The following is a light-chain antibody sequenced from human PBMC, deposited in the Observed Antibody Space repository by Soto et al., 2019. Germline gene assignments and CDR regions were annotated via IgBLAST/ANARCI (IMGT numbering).Light chain of an antibody. V-gene: IGKV3-11*01. Sequence: XIVLXXSPATXSLSXGERATLSCRASQSVSXXLAWYQQNRGQAPRLLIFDASNRATGIPARFSGSGSGTDFTLTISSLEPXDFVXXYXXXXSNWPLTFGGGTKVEIK. J-gene: IGKJ4*01. CDR2: DAS. CDR1: QSVSXX. CDR3: XXXSNWPLT.